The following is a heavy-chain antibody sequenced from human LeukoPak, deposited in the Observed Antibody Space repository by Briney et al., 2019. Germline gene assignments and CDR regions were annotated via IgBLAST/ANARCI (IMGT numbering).Heavy chain of an antibody. V-gene: IGHV1-3*04. Sequence: ASVKVSCKASGYTFTNYAMHWVRQAPGQRLEWMGWINTGNDNTKYSQKFQGRVTITADESTSTAYMELSSLRSEDTAVYYCARDPAELESSGNGDAFDIWGQGTMVTVSS. J-gene: IGHJ3*02. CDR2: INTGNDNT. D-gene: IGHD1-1*01. CDR3: ARDPAELESSGNGDAFDI. CDR1: GYTFTNYA.